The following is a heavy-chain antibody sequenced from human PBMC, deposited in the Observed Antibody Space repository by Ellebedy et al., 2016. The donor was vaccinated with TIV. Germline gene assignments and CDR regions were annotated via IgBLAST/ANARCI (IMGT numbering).Heavy chain of an antibody. CDR1: GDTFTTYG. CDR3: ARTHKLVGATDFDY. CDR2: IRVYNGDS. V-gene: IGHV1-18*01. J-gene: IGHJ4*02. D-gene: IGHD1-26*01. Sequence: ASVKVSCXASGDTFTTYGISWVRQAPGQGLEWMGWIRVYNGDSNYAQKLQGRVSLTTDTSTSTAYMELRSLRSDDTAVYYCARTHKLVGATDFDYWGQGTLVTVSS.